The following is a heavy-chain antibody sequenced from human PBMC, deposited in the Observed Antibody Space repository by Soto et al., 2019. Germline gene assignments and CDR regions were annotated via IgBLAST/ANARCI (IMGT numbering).Heavy chain of an antibody. CDR3: TTERDY. CDR2: IRSRPHNYAT. CDR1: GLNFSGSA. J-gene: IGHJ4*02. Sequence: EVQLVESGGGLVQIGGSLKLSCATSGLNFSGSARHWARQASGKGLEWVGRIRSRPHNYATTYAASVEGRFTISRDDSKNTVYLQMNGLKTEDTAVYYCTTERDYWGRGTLVTVSS. V-gene: IGHV3-73*02.